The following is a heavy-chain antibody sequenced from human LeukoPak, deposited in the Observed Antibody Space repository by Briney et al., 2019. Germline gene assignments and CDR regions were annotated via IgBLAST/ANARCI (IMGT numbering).Heavy chain of an antibody. V-gene: IGHV1-2*02. CDR2: INPNSGDT. J-gene: IGHJ5*02. CDR1: GYTFTGYY. CDR3: VRDRPHNWFDP. Sequence: ASVKVSCKASGYTFTGYYVYWVRQAPGQGLEWMGWINPNSGDTNYAQNFRGRVTMTRDTSITTAYMELNRLTSDDTAVYYCVRDRPHNWFDPWGQGTLVTVSS.